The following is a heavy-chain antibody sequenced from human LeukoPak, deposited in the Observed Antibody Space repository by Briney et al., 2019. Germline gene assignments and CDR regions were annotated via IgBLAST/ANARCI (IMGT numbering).Heavy chain of an antibody. Sequence: GGSLRLSCAASGCTFSSYAMNRVRQAPGKGLEWVSVISKSGGTDYADSVKGRSTISRDNSKNTLYLQMNSLRAEDTAVYYCAREQPGGFDYWGQGTLVTVSS. CDR1: GCTFSSYA. CDR2: ISKSGGT. CDR3: AREQPGGFDY. V-gene: IGHV3-23*01. D-gene: IGHD3-16*01. J-gene: IGHJ4*02.